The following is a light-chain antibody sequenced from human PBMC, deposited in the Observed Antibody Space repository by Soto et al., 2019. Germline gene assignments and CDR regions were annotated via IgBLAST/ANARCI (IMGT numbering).Light chain of an antibody. CDR2: ASS. CDR3: HQYGRSPQT. CDR1: QSVSGKQ. Sequence: EIVLTQSPGTLSLSPGERATLSCRASQSVSGKQLAWYHQKPGQAPRLLIYASSTRATGTPDRFYGSGSVTYFTLTIYRLEPEDFAVYYCHQYGRSPQTLGQGTKVEIK. V-gene: IGKV3-20*01. J-gene: IGKJ1*01.